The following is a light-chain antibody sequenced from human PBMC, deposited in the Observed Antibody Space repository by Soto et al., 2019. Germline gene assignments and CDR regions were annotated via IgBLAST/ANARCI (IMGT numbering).Light chain of an antibody. Sequence: EIVLTQSPGALSLSPGDRATLSCRTSQSVNSNSLAWYQQKPGQAPRLLLYDTSTRATGIPDRFSGSGSGTDFTLTINRLEPEDFAVYYCQQYGTSPPLTFGGGTEVEIK. CDR3: QQYGTSPPLT. CDR2: DTS. J-gene: IGKJ4*01. V-gene: IGKV3-20*01. CDR1: QSVNSNS.